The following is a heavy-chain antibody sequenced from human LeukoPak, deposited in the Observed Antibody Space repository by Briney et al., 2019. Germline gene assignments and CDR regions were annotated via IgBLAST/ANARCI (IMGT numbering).Heavy chain of an antibody. CDR2: ISYSGST. CDR1: GDSITNYY. Sequence: SETLSLTCTVSGDSITNYYWSWIRQPPGKGLEWIGYISYSGSTNYNPSLKSRVTISVDMSKNQFSLKLSSVTAADTAVYHGARKEWVPYYFDYWGQGALVTVSS. CDR3: ARKEWVPYYFDY. J-gene: IGHJ4*02. V-gene: IGHV4-59*01. D-gene: IGHD3-3*01.